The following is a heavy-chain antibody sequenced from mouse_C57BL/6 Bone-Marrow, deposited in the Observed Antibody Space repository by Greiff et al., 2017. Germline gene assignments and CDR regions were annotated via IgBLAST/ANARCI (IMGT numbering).Heavy chain of an antibody. Sequence: EVKLVESGGDLVKPGGSLKLSCAASGFNFSSYGMSWVRQTPDKRLEWVATISSGGSYTYYPASVKGRFTISTDNAKNTLYLRMSSLKSEDTAMXYCARPSPSADWGQGTLVTVSA. D-gene: IGHD6-2*01. CDR3: ARPSPSAD. CDR2: ISSGGSYT. J-gene: IGHJ3*01. CDR1: GFNFSSYG. V-gene: IGHV5-6*01.